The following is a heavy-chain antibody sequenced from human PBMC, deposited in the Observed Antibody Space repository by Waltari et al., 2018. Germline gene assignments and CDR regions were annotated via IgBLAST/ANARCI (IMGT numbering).Heavy chain of an antibody. Sequence: QVQLVQSGAEVKKPGASVKVSCQASGYTFTSYSMPWVRQAPGQGLEWMGIINPSGGSTSYAQKFQGRVTMTRDTSTSTVYMELSSLRSEDTAVYYCAGDSGIAVAGPGGGFDYWGQGTLVTVSS. J-gene: IGHJ4*02. V-gene: IGHV1-46*01. CDR2: INPSGGST. D-gene: IGHD6-19*01. CDR3: AGDSGIAVAGPGGGFDY. CDR1: GYTFTSYS.